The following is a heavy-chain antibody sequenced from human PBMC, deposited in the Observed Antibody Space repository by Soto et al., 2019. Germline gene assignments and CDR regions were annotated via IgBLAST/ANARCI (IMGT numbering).Heavy chain of an antibody. V-gene: IGHV3-64D*08. J-gene: IGHJ4*02. D-gene: IGHD6-13*01. CDR3: VKGIAAAGPGSDY. Sequence: GGSLRLSCSASGFTFSSYAMHWVRQAPGKGLEYVSAISSNGGSTYYADSVKGRFTISRDNSKNTLYLQMSSLRAEDTAVYYCVKGIAAAGPGSDYWGQGTLVTVS. CDR2: ISSNGGST. CDR1: GFTFSSYA.